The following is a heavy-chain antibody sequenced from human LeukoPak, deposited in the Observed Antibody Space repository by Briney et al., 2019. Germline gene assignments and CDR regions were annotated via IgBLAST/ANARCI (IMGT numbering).Heavy chain of an antibody. CDR1: GGTFSSYA. J-gene: IGHJ4*02. D-gene: IGHD2-21*01. Sequence: SVKVSCKASGGTFSSYAISWVRQAPGQGLEWMGGIIPIFATTNFAQKFQGRVTITADESTSTAYMELSSLRSEDTAVYYCARNIPVTRWGYWGQGTLVTVSS. V-gene: IGHV1-69*13. CDR2: IIPIFATT. CDR3: ARNIPVTRWGY.